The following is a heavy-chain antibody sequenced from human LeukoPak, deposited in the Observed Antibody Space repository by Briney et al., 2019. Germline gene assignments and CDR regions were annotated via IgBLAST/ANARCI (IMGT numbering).Heavy chain of an antibody. V-gene: IGHV3-33*06. CDR1: GFTFSSYG. D-gene: IGHD4-17*01. J-gene: IGHJ5*02. CDR2: IWYDGSNK. Sequence: PGGSLRLSCAASGFTFSSYGMHWVRQAPGKGLEWVAVIWYDGSNKYYADSVKGRFTISRDNSKNTLYLQMNSLRAEDTAVYYCAKDQGDYGWFDPWGQGTLVTVSS. CDR3: AKDQGDYGWFDP.